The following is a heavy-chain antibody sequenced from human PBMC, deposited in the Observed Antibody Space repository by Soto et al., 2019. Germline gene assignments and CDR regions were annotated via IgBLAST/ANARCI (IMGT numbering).Heavy chain of an antibody. J-gene: IGHJ4*02. CDR2: INHSGST. D-gene: IGHD2-15*01. Sequence: SETLSLTCAVYSGSFSGYYWSWIRQPPGKGLEWIGEINHSGSTNYNPSLKSRVTISVDTSKNQFSLKLSSVTAADTAVYYCARGHRLFQLLLEPNFDYWGQGTLVT. CDR1: SGSFSGYY. V-gene: IGHV4-34*01. CDR3: ARGHRLFQLLLEPNFDY.